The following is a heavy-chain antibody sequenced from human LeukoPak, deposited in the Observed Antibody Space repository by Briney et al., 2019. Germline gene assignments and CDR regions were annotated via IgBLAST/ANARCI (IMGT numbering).Heavy chain of an antibody. D-gene: IGHD2-2*03. Sequence: GASVKVSCKASGYTFTGYYMHWVRQAPGQGLEWMGWINPNSGGTNYAQKFQGRVTMTRDTSISTAYMELSRLRSDDTAVYYCARAVGYCSSTSCYNWFDPWGQGTLVTVSS. CDR1: GYTFTGYY. CDR3: ARAVGYCSSTSCYNWFDP. CDR2: INPNSGGT. V-gene: IGHV1-2*02. J-gene: IGHJ5*02.